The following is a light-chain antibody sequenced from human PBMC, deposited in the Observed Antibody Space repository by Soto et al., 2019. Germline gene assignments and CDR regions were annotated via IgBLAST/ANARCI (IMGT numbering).Light chain of an antibody. Sequence: DIQMTQSPSAMSASVGDRVTISCRASQGISRYLNWYQQKPGKAPKLLIYAASSLQSRVPSSFSGSGSGTDFTLTISSPQPEDFATYYCQQSYSSPWTFGQGTKVDIK. CDR1: QGISRY. CDR2: AAS. J-gene: IGKJ1*01. CDR3: QQSYSSPWT. V-gene: IGKV1-39*01.